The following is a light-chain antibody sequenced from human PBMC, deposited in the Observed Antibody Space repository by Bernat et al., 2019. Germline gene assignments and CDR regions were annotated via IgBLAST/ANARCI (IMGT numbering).Light chain of an antibody. CDR3: QQYNSYRSWT. CDR2: KAS. CDR1: QSISSW. J-gene: IGKJ1*01. Sequence: DIQMTQSPSTLSASVGDRVTITCRASQSISSWLAWYQQKPGKAPKLLIYKASSLESGVPSRFSGSGSGTEFTLTISSLQPDDFATYYCQQYNSYRSWTFSQVTKVEIK. V-gene: IGKV1-5*03.